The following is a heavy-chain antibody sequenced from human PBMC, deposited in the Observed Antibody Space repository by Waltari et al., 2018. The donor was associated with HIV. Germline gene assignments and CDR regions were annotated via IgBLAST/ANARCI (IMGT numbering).Heavy chain of an antibody. Sequence: QVQLVQSEAAVKQPGASVKVYCKASGYTLINHDINWVRRAAGRGLEWMGWMSPHSGKTGFAQKFQGRVTLTGDASIDTAYLELSGLTSQDTAVYYCAISHRGAIFGDHWGQGTPVTVSS. CDR3: AISHRGAIFGDH. CDR2: MSPHSGKT. CDR1: GYTLINHD. V-gene: IGHV1-8*01. D-gene: IGHD3-3*01. J-gene: IGHJ5*02.